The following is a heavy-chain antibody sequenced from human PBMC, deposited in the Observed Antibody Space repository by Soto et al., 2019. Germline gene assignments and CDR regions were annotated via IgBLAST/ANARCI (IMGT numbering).Heavy chain of an antibody. Sequence: QVQLQESGPGLVKPSQTLSLTCTVSGGSISSGGYYWSWIRQYPGKGLEWIGYFYYSGSTYYNPYLKSRVTISVDTSKSQCSLKLSSVTAAVTAVYYCATIVVPAAPFDYWGQGTLVTVSS. CDR1: GGSISSGGYY. CDR3: ATIVVPAAPFDY. D-gene: IGHD2-2*01. J-gene: IGHJ4*02. V-gene: IGHV4-31*03. CDR2: FYYSGST.